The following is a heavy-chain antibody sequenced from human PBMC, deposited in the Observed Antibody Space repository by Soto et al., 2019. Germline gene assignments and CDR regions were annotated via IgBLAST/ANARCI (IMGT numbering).Heavy chain of an antibody. D-gene: IGHD3-22*01. CDR3: ARDRYFYDSRGYYRTLDS. Sequence: LSLTCTISGDSFSNHYWTWIRQSPGKGLEWIGYIFHSGITDYNPSVKSRVTISIDKSRNLFSLNLTSVTAADTAVYYCARDRYFYDSRGYYRTLDSWGQGTLVTVSS. J-gene: IGHJ5*01. V-gene: IGHV4-59*11. CDR2: IFHSGIT. CDR1: GDSFSNHY.